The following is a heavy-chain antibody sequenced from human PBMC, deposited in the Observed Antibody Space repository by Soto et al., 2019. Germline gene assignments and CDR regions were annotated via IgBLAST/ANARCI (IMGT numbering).Heavy chain of an antibody. V-gene: IGHV1-3*01. D-gene: IGHD4-4*01. CDR3: ARELQGLYYFDY. CDR2: INGGNGNT. Sequence: ASVKVSCKASEYTFTSYTMHWVRQAPGQRLEWMGWINGGNGNTKYSQKFQGRVTITRDTSASTAYMELSSLRSADTAVYYCARELQGLYYFDYWGQGTLVTVSS. J-gene: IGHJ4*02. CDR1: EYTFTSYT.